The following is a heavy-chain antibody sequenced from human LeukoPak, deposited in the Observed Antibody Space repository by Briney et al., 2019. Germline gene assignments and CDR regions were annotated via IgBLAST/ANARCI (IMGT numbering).Heavy chain of an antibody. CDR3: ARRGYTYGWGWFDP. CDR2: INHSGST. Sequence: SETLSLTCGVYGGSFSDHYWSWIRQPPGKGLEWIGEINHSGSTNYNPSLKSRVTISVDTSKNQFSLKVNSVTAADTAVYYCARRGYTYGWGWFDPWGQGTLVTVSS. J-gene: IGHJ5*02. CDR1: GGSFSDHY. D-gene: IGHD5-18*01. V-gene: IGHV4-34*01.